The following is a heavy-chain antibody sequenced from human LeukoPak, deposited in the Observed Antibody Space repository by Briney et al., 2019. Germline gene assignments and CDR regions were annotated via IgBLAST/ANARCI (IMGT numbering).Heavy chain of an antibody. D-gene: IGHD5-18*01. Sequence: PGGSLRLSCAASGFTFDDYGMSWVRQAPGKGLVWVSRIYNDGSSTMYADSVEGRFTISRDNAKNKLYLQMNSLRVEDTAVYYCVRAGMVTGNDYWGQGTLVTVSS. CDR2: IYNDGSST. V-gene: IGHV3-74*03. CDR1: GFTFDDYG. J-gene: IGHJ4*02. CDR3: VRAGMVTGNDY.